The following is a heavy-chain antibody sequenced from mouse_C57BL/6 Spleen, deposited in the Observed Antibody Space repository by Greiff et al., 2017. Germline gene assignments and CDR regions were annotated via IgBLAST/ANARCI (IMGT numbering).Heavy chain of an antibody. J-gene: IGHJ4*01. D-gene: IGHD1-1*01. CDR3: TGDTTVVAPYYYAMDY. Sequence: LQQSGGGLVQPGGSMKLSCVASGFTFSNYWMNWVRQSPEKGLEWVAQIRLKSDNYATHYAESVKGRFTISRDDSKSSVYMQMNNLRAEDTGIYYCTGDTTVVAPYYYAMDYWGQGTSVTVSS. CDR1: GFTFSNYW. V-gene: IGHV6-3*01. CDR2: IRLKSDNYAT.